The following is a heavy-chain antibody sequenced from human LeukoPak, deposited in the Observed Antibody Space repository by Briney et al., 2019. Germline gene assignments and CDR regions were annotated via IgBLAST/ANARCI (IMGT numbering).Heavy chain of an antibody. CDR1: GYTFTSYD. CDR2: MNPNSGNT. J-gene: IGHJ5*02. Sequence: ASVKVSRKASGYTFTSYDINWVRQATGQGLEWMGWMNPNSGNTGYAQKFQGRVTMTRNTSISTAYMELSSLRSEDTAVYYCARSGVVVPAATSFDPWGQGTLVTVSS. V-gene: IGHV1-8*01. CDR3: ARSGVVVPAATSFDP. D-gene: IGHD2-2*01.